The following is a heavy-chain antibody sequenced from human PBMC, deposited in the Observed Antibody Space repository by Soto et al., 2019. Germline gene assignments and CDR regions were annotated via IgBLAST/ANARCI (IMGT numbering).Heavy chain of an antibody. CDR2: IWYDGSNK. CDR1: GFTFSSYG. J-gene: IGHJ5*02. V-gene: IGHV3-33*01. CDR3: ARNRGVRGVMHWFDP. D-gene: IGHD3-10*01. Sequence: QVQLVESGGGVVQPGRSLRLSCAASGFTFSSYGMHWVRQAPGKGLEWVAVIWYDGSNKYYADSVKGRFTISRDNSKNTLYLQMNSLRAEDTAVYYCARNRGVRGVMHWFDPWGQGTLVTVSS.